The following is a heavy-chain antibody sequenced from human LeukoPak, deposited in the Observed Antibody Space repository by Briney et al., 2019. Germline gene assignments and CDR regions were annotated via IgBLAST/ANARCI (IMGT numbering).Heavy chain of an antibody. CDR1: GDSVSSNSAA. D-gene: IGHD2-15*01. V-gene: IGHV6-1*01. CDR2: TYYRSKWYN. CDR3: ARSDIVVVVAATTADAFDI. Sequence: SQTLSLTCAISGDSVSSNSAAWNWIRHSPSRGLEWLGSTYYRSKWYNDYAVSVKSRITINPDTSKNQFSLQLNSVTPEDTAVYYCARSDIVVVVAATTADAFDIWGQGTMVTVSS. J-gene: IGHJ3*02.